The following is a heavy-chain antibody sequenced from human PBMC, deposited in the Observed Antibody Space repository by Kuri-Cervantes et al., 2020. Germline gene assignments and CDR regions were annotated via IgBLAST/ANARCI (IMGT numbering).Heavy chain of an antibody. CDR3: AKHGATTMHYYYYGMDV. Sequence: LSLTCAASGFTFSSYGMHWVRQAPGKGLEWVAVIWYDGSNKYYADSVKGRFTISRDNSKNTLYLQMNSLRAEDTAVYYCAKHGATTMHYYYYGMDVWGQGTTVTVSS. J-gene: IGHJ6*02. V-gene: IGHV3-33*06. D-gene: IGHD4-17*01. CDR2: IWYDGSNK. CDR1: GFTFSSYG.